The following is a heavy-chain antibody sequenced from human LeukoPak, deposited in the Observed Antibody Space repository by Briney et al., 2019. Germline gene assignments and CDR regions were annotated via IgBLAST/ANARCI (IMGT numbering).Heavy chain of an antibody. CDR1: GGTFSSYA. CDR2: IIPIFGTA. D-gene: IGHD6-13*01. V-gene: IGHV1-69*13. Sequence: ASVKVSCKASGGTFSSYAISWVRQAPGQGLEWMGGIIPIFGTANYAQKFQGRVTITADESTSTAYMELSSLRSEDTAVYYCARDQHQQLPPRYWYFDLWGRGTLVTVSS. CDR3: ARDQHQQLPPRYWYFDL. J-gene: IGHJ2*01.